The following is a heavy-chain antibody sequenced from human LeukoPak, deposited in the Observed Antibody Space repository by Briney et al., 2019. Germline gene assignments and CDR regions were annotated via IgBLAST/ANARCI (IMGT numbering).Heavy chain of an antibody. CDR3: AKDYGYSSSWYDY. Sequence: GRSLRLSCEASGFTFDDYGMHWVRQAPGKGLEWVSTISWNSASVGYVDSVKGRFTISRDNAKKTLYLQMNSLRPEDMALYYCAKDYGYSSSWYDYWGQGTLVTVSS. CDR2: ISWNSASV. V-gene: IGHV3-9*03. D-gene: IGHD6-13*01. CDR1: GFTFDDYG. J-gene: IGHJ4*02.